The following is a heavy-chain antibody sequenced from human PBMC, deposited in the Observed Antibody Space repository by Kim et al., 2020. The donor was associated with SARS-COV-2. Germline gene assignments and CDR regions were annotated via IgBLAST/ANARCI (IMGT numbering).Heavy chain of an antibody. CDR2: ISSSSTYM. V-gene: IGHV3-21*01. Sequence: GGSLRLSCEASGFLFSAYTMTWVRQAPGKGLEWVASISSSSTYMYYVSSVEGRFTVSRDNAITSVYMEMNNLRAEDTAVYYCARDLAIIDSAFDVWGQGTTVTVSS. D-gene: IGHD3-16*01. CDR3: ARDLAIIDSAFDV. J-gene: IGHJ3*01. CDR1: GFLFSAYT.